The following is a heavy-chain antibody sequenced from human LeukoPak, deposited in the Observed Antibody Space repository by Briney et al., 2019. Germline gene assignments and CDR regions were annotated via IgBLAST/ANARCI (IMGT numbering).Heavy chain of an antibody. CDR2: LYYSGST. CDR1: GGSISSYY. J-gene: IGHJ6*02. V-gene: IGHV4-59*08. Sequence: KPSETLSLTCSVSGGSISSYYWSWIRQPPGKGLEWIGYLYYSGSTNSNPSLKSRVTMSVDTSKNQFSLKLRSVTAADTAVYWCARHMNGGSNPMDVWGQGTTVTVSS. CDR3: ARHMNGGSNPMDV. D-gene: IGHD1-26*01.